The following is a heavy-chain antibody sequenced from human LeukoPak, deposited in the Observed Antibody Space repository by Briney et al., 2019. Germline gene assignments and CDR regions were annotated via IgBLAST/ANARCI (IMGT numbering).Heavy chain of an antibody. Sequence: GASVKVSCKASGYTFTGYYMHWVRQAPGQGLEWMGWINPNSGGTNYAQKFQGRVTMTRDTSISTAYMELSRLRSDDTAVYYCAATEYQLPRWYFQHWGQGTLVTVSS. D-gene: IGHD2-2*01. CDR3: AATEYQLPRWYFQH. CDR2: INPNSGGT. V-gene: IGHV1-2*02. J-gene: IGHJ1*01. CDR1: GYTFTGYY.